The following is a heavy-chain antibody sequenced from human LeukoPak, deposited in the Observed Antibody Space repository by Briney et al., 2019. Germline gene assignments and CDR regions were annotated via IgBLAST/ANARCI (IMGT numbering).Heavy chain of an antibody. V-gene: IGHV1-46*01. Sequence: ASVKVSCKASGYTFTSYYMHWVRQAPGQGLEWMGIIKPSGGSTSYAQKIQGRVTMTREMSTSTVYMELSSLRSEDTAVYYCARSGEIVVVVAATRSDAFDIWGQGTMVTVSS. D-gene: IGHD2-15*01. CDR3: ARSGEIVVVVAATRSDAFDI. J-gene: IGHJ3*02. CDR1: GYTFTSYY. CDR2: IKPSGGST.